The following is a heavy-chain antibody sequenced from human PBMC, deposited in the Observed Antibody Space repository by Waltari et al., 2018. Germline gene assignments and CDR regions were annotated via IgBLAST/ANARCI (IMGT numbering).Heavy chain of an antibody. CDR3: ARPGRVGGGSLMGLDY. CDR2: FSYDANT. J-gene: IGHJ4*02. V-gene: IGHV4-39*01. CDR1: VDALSSTGYY. Sequence: QQELLASGPGEVRPSENLSLTCSVSVDALSSTGYYWCWSRQSPGKGLAWIGCFSYDANTNYNPSLKSRITISVDTSKNQFSLQLRSVTAADTAIYYCARPGRVGGGSLMGLDYWGQGTLVTVSS. D-gene: IGHD2-15*01.